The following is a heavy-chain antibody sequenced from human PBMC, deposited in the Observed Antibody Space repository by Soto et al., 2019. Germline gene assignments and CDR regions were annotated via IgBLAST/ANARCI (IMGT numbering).Heavy chain of an antibody. Sequence: QITLKESGPTLVKPTQPLALTCTFSGFSLTTRGVGVAWIRQPPGEALEWLAVIYWDDDKRYSPSLKSRLSITKDTSRNQVVLTMTYLDPVDTARYYCAHLLITYGGVIGDDAFDFCGQGTMVTVSP. V-gene: IGHV2-5*02. CDR3: AHLLITYGGVIGDDAFDF. CDR1: GFSLTTRGVG. J-gene: IGHJ3*01. D-gene: IGHD3-16*02. CDR2: IYWDDDK.